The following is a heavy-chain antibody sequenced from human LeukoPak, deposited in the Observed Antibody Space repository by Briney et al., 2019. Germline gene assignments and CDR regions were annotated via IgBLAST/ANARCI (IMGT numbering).Heavy chain of an antibody. D-gene: IGHD4-23*01. Sequence: AASVKVSCKASGYTFTSYGISWVRQAPGQGLEWMGWISAYNGNTNYAQKLQGRVTMTTDTSTSTAYMELRSLRSDDTAVYYCARSLFSFTVVTPHGYWGQGTLVTVSS. V-gene: IGHV1-18*01. J-gene: IGHJ4*02. CDR1: GYTFTSYG. CDR3: ARSLFSFTVVTPHGY. CDR2: ISAYNGNT.